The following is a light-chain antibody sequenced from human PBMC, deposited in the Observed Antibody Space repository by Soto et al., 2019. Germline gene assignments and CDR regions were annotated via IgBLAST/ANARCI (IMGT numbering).Light chain of an antibody. J-gene: IGLJ1*01. V-gene: IGLV2-14*01. CDR1: SSDIGGSKY. Sequence: QSVLAQHASLSGSPGQSITISCAVTSSDIGGSKYVSWYQQHPGKAPKLIIYEVTYRPSGVSARFSGSKSGNTASLTVSGLQAEDEADYYCSSYTSSGTLYVFGTGTKVTVL. CDR3: SSYTSSGTLYV. CDR2: EVT.